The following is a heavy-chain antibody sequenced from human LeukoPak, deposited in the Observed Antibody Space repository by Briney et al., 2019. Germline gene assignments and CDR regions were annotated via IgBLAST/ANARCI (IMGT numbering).Heavy chain of an antibody. CDR3: ARESRGHYDILTGYYINDAFDI. CDR1: GYTFTSYG. Sequence: ASVKVSCKASGYTFTSYGISWVRQAPGQGLEWMGWISAYNGNTNYAQKLQGRVTMTTDTSTSTAYMELRRLRSDDTAVYYCARESRGHYDILTGYYINDAFDIWGQGTMVTVSS. D-gene: IGHD3-9*01. V-gene: IGHV1-18*01. J-gene: IGHJ3*02. CDR2: ISAYNGNT.